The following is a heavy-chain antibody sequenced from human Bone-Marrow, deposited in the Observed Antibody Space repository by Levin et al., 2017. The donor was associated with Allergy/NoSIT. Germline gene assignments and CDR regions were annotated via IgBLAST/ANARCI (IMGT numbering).Heavy chain of an antibody. J-gene: IGHJ4*02. CDR3: ARAYSSRYYYFDY. Sequence: NASETLSLTCTVSGGSISSYYWTWIRQPPGKGLEWIGYIYYSGSTNYNPSLKSRVTISVDTSMNQFSLKLSSVTAADTAVYYCARAYSSRYYYFDYWGQGTLVTVSS. V-gene: IGHV4-59*01. D-gene: IGHD6-13*01. CDR2: IYYSGST. CDR1: GGSISSYY.